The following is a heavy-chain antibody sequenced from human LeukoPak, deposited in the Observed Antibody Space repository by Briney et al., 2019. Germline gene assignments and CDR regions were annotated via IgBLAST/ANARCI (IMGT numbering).Heavy chain of an antibody. CDR1: GFTFSSYS. D-gene: IGHD3-16*01. CDR2: ISSSSSYI. Sequence: GGSLRPSCAASGFTFSSYSMNWVRQAPGKGLEWVSSISSSSSYIYYADSVKGRFTTSRGNAKNSLYLQMNSLRAEDTAVYYCANGRGIDYWGQGTLVTVSS. V-gene: IGHV3-21*01. CDR3: ANGRGIDY. J-gene: IGHJ4*02.